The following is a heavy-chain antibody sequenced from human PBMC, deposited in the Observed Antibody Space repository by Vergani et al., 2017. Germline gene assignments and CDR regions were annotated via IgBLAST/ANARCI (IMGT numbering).Heavy chain of an antibody. D-gene: IGHD6-13*01. V-gene: IGHV3-30*03. CDR3: ARSVGIAARAIPYYFDY. CDR1: GFTFSSYG. Sequence: QVQLVESGGGVVQPGRSLRLSCAASGFTFSSYGMHWVRQAPGKGLEWVAVISYDGSNKYYADSVKGRFTISRDNSKNTLYLQMNSLRAEDTAVYYCARSVGIAARAIPYYFDYWGQGTLVTVSS. CDR2: ISYDGSNK. J-gene: IGHJ4*02.